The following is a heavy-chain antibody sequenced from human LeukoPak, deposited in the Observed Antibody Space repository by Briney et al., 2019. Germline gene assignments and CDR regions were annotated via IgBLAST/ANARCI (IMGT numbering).Heavy chain of an antibody. Sequence: GRSLRLSCAASGFTFSTYGMHWVRQAPGKGLEWVAVMSYDGGNKYYADSVKGRFTISRDNSKSTLDLQMNSLRAEDTAVYYCAKSLYDSRGTDAFDIWGQGTMVTVSS. D-gene: IGHD3-22*01. J-gene: IGHJ3*02. CDR2: MSYDGGNK. V-gene: IGHV3-30*18. CDR3: AKSLYDSRGTDAFDI. CDR1: GFTFSTYG.